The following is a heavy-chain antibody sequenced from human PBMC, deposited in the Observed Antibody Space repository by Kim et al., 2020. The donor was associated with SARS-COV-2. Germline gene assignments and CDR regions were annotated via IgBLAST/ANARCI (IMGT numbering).Heavy chain of an antibody. J-gene: IGHJ4*02. V-gene: IGHV1-2*05. CDR3: ARGRYYYDSSPYGYFDY. CDR1: GYTFTGYY. CDR2: INPNSGGT. Sequence: ASVKVSCKASGYTFTGYYMHWVRQAPGQGLEWMGRINPNSGGTNYAQKFQGRVTMTRDTSISTAYMELSRLRSDDTVVYYCARGRYYYDSSPYGYFDYWGQGTLVTVSS. D-gene: IGHD3-22*01.